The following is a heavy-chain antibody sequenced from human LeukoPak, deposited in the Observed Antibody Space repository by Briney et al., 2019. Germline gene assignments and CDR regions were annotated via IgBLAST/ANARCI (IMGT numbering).Heavy chain of an antibody. J-gene: IGHJ4*02. D-gene: IGHD3-10*01. CDR1: GYTFTSYD. V-gene: IGHV1-8*03. CDR3: ARGAITMVRGVIASSY. CDR2: MNPNSGNT. Sequence: ASVKVSCKASGYTFTSYDINWVRQATGQGLEWMGWMNPNSGNTGYAQKFQGRVTITRNTSISTAYMELSSLRSEDTAVYYCARGAITMVRGVIASSYWGQGTRVTVSS.